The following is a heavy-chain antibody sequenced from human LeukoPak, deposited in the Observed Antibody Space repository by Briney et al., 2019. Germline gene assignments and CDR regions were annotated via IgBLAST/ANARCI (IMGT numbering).Heavy chain of an antibody. CDR1: GFTFSTFA. CDR3: AKDKGGVAAAGLDY. V-gene: IGHV3-23*01. D-gene: IGHD6-13*01. Sequence: PGGSLRLSCAASGFTFSTFAMVWVRQPPGKGLEWVSAISGSGGSTYYADSVKGRFTISRDNSKNTLYLQINSLRAEDTAVYYCAKDKGGVAAAGLDYWGQGTLVTVSS. CDR2: ISGSGGST. J-gene: IGHJ4*02.